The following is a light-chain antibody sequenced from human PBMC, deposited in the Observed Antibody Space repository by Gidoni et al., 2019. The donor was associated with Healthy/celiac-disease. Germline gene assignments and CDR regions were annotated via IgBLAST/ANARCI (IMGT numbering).Light chain of an antibody. Sequence: QSVLTQPPSASGTTGKTVTISCSGGSSNIGSNTVNWYQQHPGTAPKLLLYSNNQRPSGFPDRFSGSKSGTSASLALSGLHSEDEADYYCAAWDDSLNGRVFGGGTKLTVL. J-gene: IGLJ2*01. CDR2: SNN. V-gene: IGLV1-44*01. CDR3: AAWDDSLNGRV. CDR1: SSNIGSNT.